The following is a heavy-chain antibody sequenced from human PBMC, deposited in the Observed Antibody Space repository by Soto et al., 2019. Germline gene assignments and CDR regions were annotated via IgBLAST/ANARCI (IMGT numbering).Heavy chain of an antibody. D-gene: IGHD2-15*01. CDR3: AKGSEVARQELDY. Sequence: QVQLVESGGGVVQPGRSLRLSCAASGFTFSNFGMHWVRQAPGKGLEWVAAISSDGSDKYYSEYVKGRFTISRDNSKNTLFLQMKSLRVEDTAVYYCAKGSEVARQELDYWGQGTLVTVSS. V-gene: IGHV3-30*18. CDR1: GFTFSNFG. CDR2: ISSDGSDK. J-gene: IGHJ4*02.